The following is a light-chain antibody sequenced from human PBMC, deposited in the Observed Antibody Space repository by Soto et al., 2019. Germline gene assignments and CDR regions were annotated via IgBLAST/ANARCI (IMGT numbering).Light chain of an antibody. J-gene: IGKJ1*01. CDR2: GAS. Sequence: DIVMTQSPATLSVSPGERATLSCRASQTVSNNLAWYQHKPGQAPRLLIYGASTRAAGIPSRFSGSGSGTDFTLTISSLQSEDFAVYYCQQYNTWPWTFGQGTKVEIK. CDR1: QTVSNN. V-gene: IGKV3-15*01. CDR3: QQYNTWPWT.